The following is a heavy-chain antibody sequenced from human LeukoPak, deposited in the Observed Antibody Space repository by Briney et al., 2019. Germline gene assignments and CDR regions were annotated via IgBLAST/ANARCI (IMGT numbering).Heavy chain of an antibody. CDR2: VSWDESNK. D-gene: IGHD1-26*01. Sequence: PGGSLRLSCAASGFTFSNYAMHWVRQAPGKGLEWVAVVSWDESNKYYADSVKGRFTISRDNSKNTLYLQMNSLRAEDTAVYYCASDSGSYLGFDYWGQGTLVTVSS. CDR1: GFTFSNYA. V-gene: IGHV3-30*04. CDR3: ASDSGSYLGFDY. J-gene: IGHJ4*02.